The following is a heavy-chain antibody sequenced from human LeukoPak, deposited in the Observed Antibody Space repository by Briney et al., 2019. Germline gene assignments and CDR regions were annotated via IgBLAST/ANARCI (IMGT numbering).Heavy chain of an antibody. Sequence: AGGSLRLSCAASGFKFSSYGVHWVRQAPGKGLEWVAVIWFDGSHEYYAESVKGRFTISRDNSENTVSLQMNSLRAEDTAAYYCAKYSSSSNYYYGMDVWGQGTTVTVFS. CDR3: AKYSSSSNYYYGMDV. D-gene: IGHD6-6*01. V-gene: IGHV3-33*06. CDR2: IWFDGSHE. CDR1: GFKFSSYG. J-gene: IGHJ6*02.